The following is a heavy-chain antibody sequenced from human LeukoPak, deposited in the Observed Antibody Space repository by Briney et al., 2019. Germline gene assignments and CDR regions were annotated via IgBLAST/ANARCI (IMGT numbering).Heavy chain of an antibody. CDR1: GGSISSYY. D-gene: IGHD6-19*01. J-gene: IGHJ4*02. CDR2: IYYSGST. V-gene: IGHV4-59*08. Sequence: SETLSLTCTVSGGSISSYYWSWIRQPPGKGLEWIGYIYYSGSTNYNPSLKSRVTISVDTSKNQFSLKLSSVTAADTAVYYCARQGHIAVAGPVWFDYWGQGTLVTVSS. CDR3: ARQGHIAVAGPVWFDY.